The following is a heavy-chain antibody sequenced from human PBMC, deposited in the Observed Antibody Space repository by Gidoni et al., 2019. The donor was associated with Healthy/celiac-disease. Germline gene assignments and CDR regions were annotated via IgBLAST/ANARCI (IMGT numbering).Heavy chain of an antibody. CDR3: ARGSSVP. D-gene: IGHD6-25*01. Sequence: QMQLPKWGAALLKPSAPLSLPWAFYGGSFIGYYWSWIRKPQGKGREWTGEINHSGSTNYNPSLKSRVTISGDTSKNQFSLKLSSVTAADTAVDYCARGSSVPWGQGTLVTVSS. CDR1: GGSFIGYY. V-gene: IGHV4-34*01. CDR2: INHSGST. J-gene: IGHJ4*02.